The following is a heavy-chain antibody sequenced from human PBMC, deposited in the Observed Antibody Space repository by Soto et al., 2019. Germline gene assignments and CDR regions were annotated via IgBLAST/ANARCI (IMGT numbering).Heavy chain of an antibody. D-gene: IGHD6-19*01. CDR2: FYSSGSI. Sequence: PSETLSLTCFVSGYSITAGGYYWSWIRHHPGKGLEWIGSFYSSGSIIYNPSLSSRVSISGDTSSNQFSMSLTSVTAADTARYYCARMYSSGSGWFHPWGQGTLVTVSS. CDR1: GYSITAGGYY. J-gene: IGHJ5*02. V-gene: IGHV4-31*03. CDR3: ARMYSSGSGWFHP.